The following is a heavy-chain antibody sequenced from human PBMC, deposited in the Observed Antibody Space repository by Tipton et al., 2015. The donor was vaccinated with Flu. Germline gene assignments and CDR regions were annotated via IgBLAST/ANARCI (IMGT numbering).Heavy chain of an antibody. CDR2: IIPIFGTA. J-gene: IGHJ3*02. Sequence: QSGAEVKKPGSSVKVSCKASGGTFSSYAISWVRQAPGQGLEWMGGIIPIFGTANYAQKFQGRVTITADESTSTAYMELSSLRSEDTAVYYCARERSRSASLHDAFDIWCQGTMVTVSS. D-gene: IGHD6-6*01. CDR3: ARERSRSASLHDAFDI. V-gene: IGHV1-69*01. CDR1: GGTFSSYA.